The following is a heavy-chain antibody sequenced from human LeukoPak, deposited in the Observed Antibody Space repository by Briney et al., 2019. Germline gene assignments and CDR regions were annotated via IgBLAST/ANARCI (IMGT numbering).Heavy chain of an antibody. Sequence: PGGSLRLSCAASGFTFSSYAMSWVRQAPGKGLEWVSAISGSGGSTYYADSVKGRFTISRDNSKNTLYLQMNSLRAGDTAVYYCAKSADYDFWSGYLDYWGQGTLVTVSS. CDR2: ISGSGGST. D-gene: IGHD3-3*01. J-gene: IGHJ4*02. V-gene: IGHV3-23*01. CDR1: GFTFSSYA. CDR3: AKSADYDFWSGYLDY.